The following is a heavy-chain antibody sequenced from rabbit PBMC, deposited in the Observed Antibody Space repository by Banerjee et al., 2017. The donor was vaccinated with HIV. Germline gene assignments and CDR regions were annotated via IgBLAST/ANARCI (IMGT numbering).Heavy chain of an antibody. CDR1: GFSFSSNDY. Sequence: LEESGGGLVQPEGSLALTCKASGFSFSSNDYICWVRQAPGKGLEWISCIAGSSSGFTYSATWAKGRFTISKTSSTTVTLQMTSLTAADTATYFCARSTAAYGGYSYATADLWGPGTLVTVS. V-gene: IGHV1S45*01. J-gene: IGHJ4*01. D-gene: IGHD6-1*01. CDR3: ARSTAAYGGYSYATADL. CDR2: IAGSSSGFT.